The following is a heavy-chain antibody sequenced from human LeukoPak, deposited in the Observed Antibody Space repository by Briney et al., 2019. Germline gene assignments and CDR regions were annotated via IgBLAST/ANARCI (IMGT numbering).Heavy chain of an antibody. CDR3: ARGNIAVAGLFDY. D-gene: IGHD6-19*01. CDR2: IYQTGST. V-gene: IGHV4-4*02. CDR1: GGSISSSNW. J-gene: IGHJ4*02. Sequence: SGTLSLTCAVSGGSISSSNWWSWVRQPPGKGLEWIGEIYQTGSTNYNPSLKSRVTISVDKSKNQFSLKLSSVTAADTAVYYYARGNIAVAGLFDYWGQGTLVTVSS.